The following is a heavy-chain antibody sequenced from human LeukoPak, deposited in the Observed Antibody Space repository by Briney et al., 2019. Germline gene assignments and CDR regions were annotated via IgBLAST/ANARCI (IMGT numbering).Heavy chain of an antibody. Sequence: SETLSLTCTVSGGSISSYYWSWIRQPPGKGLEWIGHIYYSGSTNYNPSLKSRVTISVDTSKNQFSLKLSSVTAADTAVYYCARGQFYYDSTGYYYWGQGTLVTVSS. J-gene: IGHJ4*02. CDR1: GGSISSYY. V-gene: IGHV4-59*01. CDR3: ARGQFYYDSTGYYY. D-gene: IGHD3-22*01. CDR2: IYYSGST.